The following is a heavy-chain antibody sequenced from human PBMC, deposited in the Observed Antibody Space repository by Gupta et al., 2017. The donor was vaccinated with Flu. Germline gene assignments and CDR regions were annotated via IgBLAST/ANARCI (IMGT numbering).Heavy chain of an antibody. V-gene: IGHV6-1*01. Sequence: QIQLQQSGPGLVKPSQTLSLTCAISGASVSSSGAAWNWFRQSPSRGLEWLGRTYYSSKWYNDYATSVKSRITINADTSKNQLSLQLNTVTPEDTAVDDCARRRWGDGMDVWGQGTTGTVSS. CDR2: TYYSSKWYN. J-gene: IGHJ6*02. CDR3: ARRRWGDGMDV. D-gene: IGHD3-10*01. CDR1: GASVSSSGAA.